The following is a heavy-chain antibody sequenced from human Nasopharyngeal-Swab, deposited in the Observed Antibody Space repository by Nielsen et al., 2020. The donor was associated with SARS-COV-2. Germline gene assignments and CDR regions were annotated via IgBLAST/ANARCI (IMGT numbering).Heavy chain of an antibody. J-gene: IGHJ6*03. Sequence: SATLSLTCTVSGGSITISTYYWGWIRQPPGTGLEWIGSVYYSGSTYYNPSLKSRVAISIDTSRNQFSLTLNSVTAADTATYYCARHYLGGGLAAGTFYYMDVWGKGTTVTVSS. CDR2: VYYSGST. V-gene: IGHV4-39*01. CDR1: GGSITISTYY. CDR3: ARHYLGGGLAAGTFYYMDV. D-gene: IGHD6-13*01.